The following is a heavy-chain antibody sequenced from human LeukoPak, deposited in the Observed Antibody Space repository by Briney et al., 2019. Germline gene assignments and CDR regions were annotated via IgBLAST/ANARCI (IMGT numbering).Heavy chain of an antibody. D-gene: IGHD6-13*01. CDR2: INHSGST. CDR3: ATEELVAAGTVLDY. V-gene: IGHV4-34*01. Sequence: SETLSLTCAVYGGSFSGYYWSWIRQPPGKGLEWIGEINHSGSTNYNPSLKSRVTISVDTSKNQFSLKLSSVTAADTAMYYCATEELVAAGTVLDYWGQGTLVTVSS. CDR1: GGSFSGYY. J-gene: IGHJ4*02.